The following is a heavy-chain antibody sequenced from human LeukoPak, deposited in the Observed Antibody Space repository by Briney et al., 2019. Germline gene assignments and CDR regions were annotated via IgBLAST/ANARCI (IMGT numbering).Heavy chain of an antibody. J-gene: IGHJ6*03. V-gene: IGHV1-69-2*01. Sequence: ASVKVSCKVSGYTFTDYYMHWVQQAPGKGLEWMGLVDPEDGETIYAEKFQGRVTITADTSTDTAYMELSSLRSEDTAVYYCATGFIRRGYYYYYMGVWGKGTTVTVSS. CDR2: VDPEDGET. CDR1: GYTFTDYY. CDR3: ATGFIRRGYYYYYMGV. D-gene: IGHD3-16*01.